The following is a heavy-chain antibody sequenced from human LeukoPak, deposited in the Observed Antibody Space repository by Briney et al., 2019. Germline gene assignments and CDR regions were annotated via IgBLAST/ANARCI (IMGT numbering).Heavy chain of an antibody. Sequence: PGWSLRLSCAASGFTFNSYAMTWVRQGAGRGLEWVSTISGTSGATNYADSVEGRFSISRDDSKNTLYLQMTSLRVEDTAVYFCARVQPDNNDEYNWFDPWGQGPRLPVSS. V-gene: IGHV3-23*01. CDR2: ISGTSGAT. CDR3: ARVQPDNNDEYNWFDP. D-gene: IGHD1-1*01. CDR1: GFTFNSYA. J-gene: IGHJ5*02.